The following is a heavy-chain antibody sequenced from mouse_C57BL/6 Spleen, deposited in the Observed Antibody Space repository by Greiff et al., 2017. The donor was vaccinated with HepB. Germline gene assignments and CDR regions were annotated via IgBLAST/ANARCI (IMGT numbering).Heavy chain of an antibody. CDR2: INYDGSST. D-gene: IGHD4-1*01. Sequence: EVMLVESEGGLVQPGSSMKLSCTASGFTFSDYYMAWVRQVPEKGLEWVANINYDGSSTYYLDSLKSRFIISRDNAKNILYLQMSSLKSEDTATYYCARAPNWDGYFDVWGTGTTVTVSS. V-gene: IGHV5-16*01. CDR3: ARAPNWDGYFDV. CDR1: GFTFSDYY. J-gene: IGHJ1*03.